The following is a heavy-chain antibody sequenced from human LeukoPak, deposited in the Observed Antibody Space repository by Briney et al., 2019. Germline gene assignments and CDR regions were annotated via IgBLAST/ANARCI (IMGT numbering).Heavy chain of an antibody. Sequence: PSETLSLTCTVSGGSITSNTFYWGWIRQPPGKGLEWIGTVYHTGITHYSPSLKSRITISVDTSKNHFSLNLNSVTAADTAVHYCARHGILTDDSITHWGQGILVTVSS. CDR1: GGSITSNTFY. V-gene: IGHV4-39*01. CDR3: ARHGILTDDSITH. J-gene: IGHJ4*02. D-gene: IGHD3-9*01. CDR2: VYHTGIT.